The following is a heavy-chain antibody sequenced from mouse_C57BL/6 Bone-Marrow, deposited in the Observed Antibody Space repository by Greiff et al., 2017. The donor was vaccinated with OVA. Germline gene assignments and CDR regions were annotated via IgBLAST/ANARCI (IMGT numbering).Heavy chain of an antibody. V-gene: IGHV8-8*01. CDR3: ARIRDYYGSRDCDV. CDR1: GFSLSTFGMG. D-gene: IGHD1-1*01. Sequence: QVTLKVSGPGILQPSQTLSLTCSFSGFSLSTFGMGVGWIRQPSGKGLGWLAHILWDGDKYYNPALKSRLTISKDTSKNQVFLKIANVDIADTATYYCARIRDYYGSRDCDVWGTGTTVTVPS. J-gene: IGHJ1*03. CDR2: ILWDGDK.